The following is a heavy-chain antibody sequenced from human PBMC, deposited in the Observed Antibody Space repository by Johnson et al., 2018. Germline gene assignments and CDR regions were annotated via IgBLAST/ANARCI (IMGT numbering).Heavy chain of an antibody. J-gene: IGHJ1*01. CDR2: ISWNSGSI. CDR3: AKAPVGWLGEGAEYFQH. D-gene: IGHD3-3*01. CDR1: GFTFDDYA. Sequence: VQSGRSLRLSCAASGFTFDDYAMHWVRQAPGKGLEWVSGISWNSGSIGYADSVEGRFTISRDNAKNSLYLQRNSLRPEDTALYYCAKAPVGWLGEGAEYFQHWGQGTLVTVSS. V-gene: IGHV3-9*01.